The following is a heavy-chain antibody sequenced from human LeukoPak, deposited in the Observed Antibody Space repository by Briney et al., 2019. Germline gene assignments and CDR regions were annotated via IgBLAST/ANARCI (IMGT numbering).Heavy chain of an antibody. V-gene: IGHV4-59*08. CDR2: IYYSGST. Sequence: SETLSLTCTVSGGSISSYYWSWIRQPPGKGLEWIGYIYYSGSTNYNPSLKSRVTISVDTSKNQFSLKLSSVTAADTAVYYCARSEDFSNWFDPWGQGTLVTVSS. CDR3: ARSEDFSNWFDP. CDR1: GGSISSYY. J-gene: IGHJ5*02.